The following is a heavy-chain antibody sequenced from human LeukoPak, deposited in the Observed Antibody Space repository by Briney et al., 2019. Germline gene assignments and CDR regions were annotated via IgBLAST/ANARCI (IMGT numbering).Heavy chain of an antibody. CDR3: ARDHDGSCIN. Sequence: GASVKVSCKASGDTLTGYCMHWVRQAPGQGLEWMGGIIPIFGTANYAQKFQGRVTITADKSTSTAYMELSSLRSEDTAVYYCARDHDGSCINWGQGTLVTVSS. V-gene: IGHV1-69*06. CDR1: GDTLTGYC. J-gene: IGHJ4*02. CDR2: IIPIFGTA. D-gene: IGHD2-15*01.